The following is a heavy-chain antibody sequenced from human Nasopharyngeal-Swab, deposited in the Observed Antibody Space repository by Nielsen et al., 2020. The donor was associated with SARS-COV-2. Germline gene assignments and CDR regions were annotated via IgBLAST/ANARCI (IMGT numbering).Heavy chain of an antibody. V-gene: IGHV3-7*03. J-gene: IGHJ4*02. Sequence: GESLKISCADSGFNFNTSWMTWVRQAPGKGLEWVANINPDGSEMQYVDSVKGRFTISRDNAENSLYLHMNSLRGDDTAVYYCEHYASAAYWGQGTLVTVSS. CDR3: EHYASAAY. D-gene: IGHD2-2*01. CDR1: GFNFNTSW. CDR2: INPDGSEM.